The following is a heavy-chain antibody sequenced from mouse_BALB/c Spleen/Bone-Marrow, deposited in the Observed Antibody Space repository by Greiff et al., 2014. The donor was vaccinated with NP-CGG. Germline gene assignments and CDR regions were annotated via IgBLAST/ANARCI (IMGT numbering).Heavy chain of an antibody. J-gene: IGHJ1*01. V-gene: IGHV1S130*01. CDR3: ARSYRFWYFDV. CDR2: IHPNSGNT. Sequence: QVQLQQPGSVLVRPGTSVNLSCKASGFTFTSSWMHWAKQRPGQGLEWIGDIHPNSGNTYYNEKFKSEATLTVDSSSSTAYVDLSSLTSEDSAVYFCARSYRFWYFDVWGAGTTVTVSS. CDR1: GFTFTSSW. D-gene: IGHD2-14*01.